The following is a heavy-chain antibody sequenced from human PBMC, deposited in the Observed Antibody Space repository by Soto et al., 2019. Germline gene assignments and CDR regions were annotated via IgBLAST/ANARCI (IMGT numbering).Heavy chain of an antibody. CDR3: TVRSMGDVDS. CDR2: IIPIFGTT. V-gene: IGHV1-69*01. J-gene: IGHJ4*02. CDR1: GGTFGTYI. Sequence: QVHLVQSGAEVKKPGSSVKVSCTASGGTFGTYIISWVRQGPGQGLEWMGGIIPIFGTTTYAQKFQGRVTITADESSGTAYMDLSSLRSGETALYYWTVRSMGDVDSWGQGTLVAVSS. D-gene: IGHD1-26*01.